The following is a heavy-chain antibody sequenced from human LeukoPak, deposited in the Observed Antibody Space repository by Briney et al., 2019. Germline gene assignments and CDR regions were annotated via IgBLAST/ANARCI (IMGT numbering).Heavy chain of an antibody. CDR1: GFTLSSYS. CDR2: ISSNGGST. D-gene: IGHD6-13*01. CDR3: ARVVGAGNFDY. J-gene: IGHJ4*02. V-gene: IGHV3-64*02. Sequence: GGSLRLSCAASGFTLSSYSMHWVRQAPGKGLVYVSAISSNGGSTCYADSVKDRFTISRDNSKNTLYLQMGSLRTEDMGVYYCARVVGAGNFDYWGQGTWSPSPQ.